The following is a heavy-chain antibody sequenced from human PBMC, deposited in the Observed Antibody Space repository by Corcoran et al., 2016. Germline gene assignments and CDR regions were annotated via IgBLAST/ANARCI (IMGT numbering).Heavy chain of an antibody. CDR3: ARETGTGGSFYY. V-gene: IGHV4-59*01. J-gene: IGHJ4*02. CDR1: GGSIGTYY. CDR2: ILYTGNT. Sequence: QVQLQESGPGLVKPSETLSLTCTVSGGSIGTYYWSWVRQPPGRGLEWLGYILYTGNTNYNPSLKSRVTISMDTSRYKLSLKLTSVTAAYTAVYYCARETGTGGSFYYWGQGTLVTVSS. D-gene: IGHD2-8*02.